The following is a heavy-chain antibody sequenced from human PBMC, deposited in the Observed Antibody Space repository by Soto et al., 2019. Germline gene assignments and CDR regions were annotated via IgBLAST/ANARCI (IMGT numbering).Heavy chain of an antibody. V-gene: IGHV3-74*01. Sequence: VQLVESGGGLVQPGGSLRLSCAGSGFSFSTYWMHWVRQVPGKGLVWVSRINGDGSRTSYADSVQGRFTISRDNAKNTLYLQMHSLTAEDTAVYYCARVGQGRYYFDFWGQGTLVTVSS. CDR1: GFSFSTYW. J-gene: IGHJ4*02. CDR3: ARVGQGRYYFDF. CDR2: INGDGSRT.